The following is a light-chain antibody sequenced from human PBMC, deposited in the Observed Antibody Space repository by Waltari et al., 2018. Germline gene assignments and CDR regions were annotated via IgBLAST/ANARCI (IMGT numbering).Light chain of an antibody. V-gene: IGKV3-20*01. CDR3: QHYVNLPVT. J-gene: IGKJ1*01. Sequence: EIVLTQSPGTLSLSPGERATLSCRASQSVSRALAWYQQKPGQAPRLLIYAESTRATGVPDRFSGSGSGTDVSLTISRLDPEDLAVYYCQHYVNLPVTFGQGTKVEI. CDR1: QSVSRA. CDR2: AES.